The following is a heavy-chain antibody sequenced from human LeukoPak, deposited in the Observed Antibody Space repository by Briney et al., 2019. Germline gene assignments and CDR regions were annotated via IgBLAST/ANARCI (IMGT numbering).Heavy chain of an antibody. CDR1: GGSISSYY. CDR2: NYTSGST. J-gene: IGHJ4*02. Sequence: SETLSLTCTVSGGSISSYYWSWIRQPAGKGLEWIGRNYTSGSTNYNPSLKSRVTMSVGTSKNQFSLKLSSVTAADTAVYYCARDTSTTYYDFWSGYQAGGFDYWGQGTLVTVSS. D-gene: IGHD3-3*01. V-gene: IGHV4-4*07. CDR3: ARDTSTTYYDFWSGYQAGGFDY.